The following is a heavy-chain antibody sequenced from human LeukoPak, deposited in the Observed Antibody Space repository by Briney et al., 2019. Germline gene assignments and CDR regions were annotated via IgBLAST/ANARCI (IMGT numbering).Heavy chain of an antibody. V-gene: IGHV3-33*08. CDR1: GFTFSSYS. Sequence: GGSLRLSCAASGFTFSSYSMNWVRQAPGKGLEWVAVIWYDGSNKYYADSVKGRFTVSRDNSKNTLYLQMNSLRAEDTAVYYCARGLLHYDTYYFDYWGQGTRVTVSS. J-gene: IGHJ4*02. CDR2: IWYDGSNK. D-gene: IGHD3-9*01. CDR3: ARGLLHYDTYYFDY.